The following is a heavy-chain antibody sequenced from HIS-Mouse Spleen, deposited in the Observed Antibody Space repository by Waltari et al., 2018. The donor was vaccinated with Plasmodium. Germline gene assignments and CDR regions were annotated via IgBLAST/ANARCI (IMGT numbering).Heavy chain of an antibody. CDR2: INHNGSP. CDR3: ARGRRIVVVTAPRGFFDY. Sequence: QVQLQQWGAGLLKPSETLSLTCAVYGGSFSGYYWSWIRQPPGKGLGWIGEINHNGSPNYNPSLKSRVTISVDTSKNQFSLKLSSVTAADTAVDYCARGRRIVVVTAPRGFFDYWGQGTLVTVSS. D-gene: IGHD2-21*02. V-gene: IGHV4-34*01. CDR1: GGSFSGYY. J-gene: IGHJ4*02.